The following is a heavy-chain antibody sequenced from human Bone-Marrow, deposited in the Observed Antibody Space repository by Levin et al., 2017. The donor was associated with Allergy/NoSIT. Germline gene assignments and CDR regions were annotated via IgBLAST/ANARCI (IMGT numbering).Heavy chain of an antibody. Sequence: GGSLRLSCTASGFRFRGFGMHWVRQAPGKGPEWVAVIWFDGSNTKYADSVKGRFTVSRDNSNNMLYLQMNNLRVGDTAVYYCAREGEQPHLDFWGQGTLVTVSS. CDR1: GFRFRGFG. CDR2: IWFDGSNT. V-gene: IGHV3-33*01. CDR3: AREGEQPHLDF. D-gene: IGHD1/OR15-1a*01. J-gene: IGHJ4*01.